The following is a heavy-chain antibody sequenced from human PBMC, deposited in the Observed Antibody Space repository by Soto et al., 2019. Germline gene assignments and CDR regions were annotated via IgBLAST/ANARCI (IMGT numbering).Heavy chain of an antibody. D-gene: IGHD1-7*01. Sequence: ASVKVSCKASGYTFTGYYMHWVRQAPGQGLEWMGWINPNSGGTNYAQKSQGRVTMTRDTSISTAYMELSRLRSDDTAVYYCARAPGIITGTTRWFDPWGQGTLVTVSS. J-gene: IGHJ5*02. CDR2: INPNSGGT. V-gene: IGHV1-2*02. CDR3: ARAPGIITGTTRWFDP. CDR1: GYTFTGYY.